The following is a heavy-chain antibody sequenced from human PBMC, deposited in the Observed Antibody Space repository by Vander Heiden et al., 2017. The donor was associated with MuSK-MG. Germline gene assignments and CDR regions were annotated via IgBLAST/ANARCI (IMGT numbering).Heavy chain of an antibody. V-gene: IGHV3-21*01. Sequence: EVQLVESGGGLVKPGGSLRPSCAASGFTFSSYSMNWVRQAPGKGLEWVSSISSSSRYIDDADSVKGRFTISRDNAKNSLYLKMKRLRAEDTAVYDCARGTGYRLDYWGQGTMVTVSS. D-gene: IGHD3-9*01. CDR1: GFTFSSYS. CDR3: ARGTGYRLDY. CDR2: ISSSSRYI. J-gene: IGHJ4*02.